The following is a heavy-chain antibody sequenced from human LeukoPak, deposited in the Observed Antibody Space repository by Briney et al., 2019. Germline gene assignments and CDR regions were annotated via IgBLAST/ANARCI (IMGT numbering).Heavy chain of an antibody. Sequence: ASVKVSCKASGFTFTSSAVQWVRQARGQRLEWIGWIVVGSGNTNYAQKFQERVTITRDMSTSTAYMELSSLRSEDTAVYYCARTYCSGGSCYGELDYWGQGTLVTVSS. D-gene: IGHD2-15*01. V-gene: IGHV1-58*01. CDR2: IVVGSGNT. CDR3: ARTYCSGGSCYGELDY. J-gene: IGHJ4*02. CDR1: GFTFTSSA.